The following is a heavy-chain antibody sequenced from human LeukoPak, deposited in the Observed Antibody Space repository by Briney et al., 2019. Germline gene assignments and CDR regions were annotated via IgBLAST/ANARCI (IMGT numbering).Heavy chain of an antibody. Sequence: SETLSLTCSVSGCSISSHYYWGWIRPPPGKGLEWIGYIYYSGSTNYNPSLKSRVTISVDTSKKQFSLKLSSVTAADTAVYYCARDPEGVTPSGFDYWGQGTLVTVSS. CDR3: ARDPEGVTPSGFDY. V-gene: IGHV4-59*12. CDR1: GCSISSHYY. D-gene: IGHD2-21*02. CDR2: IYYSGST. J-gene: IGHJ4*02.